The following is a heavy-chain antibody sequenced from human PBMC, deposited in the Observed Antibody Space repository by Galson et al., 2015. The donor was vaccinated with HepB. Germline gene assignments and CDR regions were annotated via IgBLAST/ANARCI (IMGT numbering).Heavy chain of an antibody. CDR3: ARSYSGYDSTVYYYYMDV. CDR1: GFTFSSYS. Sequence: SLRLSCAASGFTFSSYSMNWVRQALGKGLEWVSSISSSSSYIYYADSVKGRFTISRDNAKNSLYLQMNSLRAEDTAVYYCARSYSGYDSTVYYYYMDVWGKGTTVTVSS. J-gene: IGHJ6*03. V-gene: IGHV3-21*01. CDR2: ISSSSSYI. D-gene: IGHD5-12*01.